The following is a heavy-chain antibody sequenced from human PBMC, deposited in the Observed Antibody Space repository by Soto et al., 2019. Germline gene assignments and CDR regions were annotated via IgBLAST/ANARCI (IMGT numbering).Heavy chain of an antibody. J-gene: IGHJ6*02. CDR3: ARAVLGVDGSGSYYGVYYGMDV. V-gene: IGHV3-13*01. CDR1: GFTFSSYD. D-gene: IGHD3-10*01. CDR2: IGTAGDT. Sequence: GGSLRLSCAASGFTFSSYDMHWVRQATGKGLEWVSAIGTAGDTYYPGSVKGRFTISRENAKNSLYLQMNSLRAGDTAVYYCARAVLGVDGSGSYYGVYYGMDVWGQGTTVTVSS.